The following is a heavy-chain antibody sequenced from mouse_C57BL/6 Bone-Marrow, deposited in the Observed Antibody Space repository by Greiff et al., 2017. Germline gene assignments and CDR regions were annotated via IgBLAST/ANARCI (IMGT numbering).Heavy chain of an antibody. CDR2: IYPGDGDT. V-gene: IGHV1-82*01. J-gene: IGHJ3*01. D-gene: IGHD2-3*01. CDR1: GYAFSSSW. CDR3: AIYDGYLAWFAY. Sequence: VQLQQSGPELVKPGASVKISCKASGYAFSSSWMNWVKQRPGQGLEWIGRIYPGDGDTNYNGKFKGKATLTADKSSSTAYMQLSSLTPEDSAVYFCAIYDGYLAWFAYWGQGTLGTVSA.